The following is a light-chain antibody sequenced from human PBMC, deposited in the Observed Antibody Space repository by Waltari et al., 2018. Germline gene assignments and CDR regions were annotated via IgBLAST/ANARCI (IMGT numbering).Light chain of an antibody. CDR2: VAS. CDR1: QSVSSA. V-gene: IGKV3-20*01. CDR3: QLHLRLPVT. J-gene: IGKJ1*01. Sequence: IVLTHSPGTLSLSLGERATVSSRASQSVSSALAWYQQKPGQAPRLLIYVASTRDTGIPDRFSGSGSGTDFSLTISRLEPEDFAVYYCQLHLRLPVTFGQGTTVEV.